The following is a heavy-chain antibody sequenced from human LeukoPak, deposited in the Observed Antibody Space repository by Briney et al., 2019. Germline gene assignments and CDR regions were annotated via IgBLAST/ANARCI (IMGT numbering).Heavy chain of an antibody. Sequence: PGGSLRLSCAASGFTFSSYAMSWVRQAPGKGLEWVSVICGSDGSTYYAGSVKGRFTVSRDNSKNTLYLQMNSLRAEDTAVYYCAKASGDSCYSQLDYWGQGTLVTVSS. CDR1: GFTFSSYA. V-gene: IGHV3-23*01. CDR3: AKASGDSCYSQLDY. J-gene: IGHJ4*02. D-gene: IGHD2-15*01. CDR2: ICGSDGST.